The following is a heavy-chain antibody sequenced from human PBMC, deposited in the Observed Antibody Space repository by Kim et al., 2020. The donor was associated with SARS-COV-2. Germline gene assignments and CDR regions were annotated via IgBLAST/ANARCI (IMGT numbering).Heavy chain of an antibody. CDR3: ARDRGGLTGDLGGMEREYYFDY. CDR1: GFTFSSYG. J-gene: IGHJ4*02. D-gene: IGHD7-27*01. Sequence: GGSLRLSCAASGFTFSSYGMHWVRQAPGKGLEWVAVISYDGSNKYYADSVKGRFTISRDNSKNTLYLQMNSLRAEDTAVYYCARDRGGLTGDLGGMEREYYFDYWGQGTLVTVSS. V-gene: IGHV3-33*05. CDR2: ISYDGSNK.